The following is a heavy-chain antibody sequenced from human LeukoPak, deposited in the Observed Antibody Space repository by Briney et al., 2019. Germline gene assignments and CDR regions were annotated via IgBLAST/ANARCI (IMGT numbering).Heavy chain of an antibody. CDR2: INHSGST. CDR3: VRDRGYSYGYFDY. Sequence: SETLSLTCAVYGGSFSSYYWSWIRQPPGKGLEWIGEINHSGSTNYNPSLKSRVTISVDTSKNQFSLKLSSVTAADTAVYYCVRDRGYSYGYFDYWGQGTLVTVSS. J-gene: IGHJ4*02. CDR1: GGSFSSYY. D-gene: IGHD5-18*01. V-gene: IGHV4-34*01.